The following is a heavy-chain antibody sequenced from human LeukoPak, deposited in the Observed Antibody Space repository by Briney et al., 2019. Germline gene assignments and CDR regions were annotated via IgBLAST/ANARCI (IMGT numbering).Heavy chain of an antibody. J-gene: IGHJ1*01. Sequence: GGSLRLSCAASGFTFSSYAMHWVRQAPGKGLEGVAVISYDGSNKYYADSVKGRFTISRDNSKNTLYLQMNSLRAEDTAVYYCARGSPYYYDSSGFPKYFQHWGQGTLVTVSS. D-gene: IGHD3-22*01. CDR1: GFTFSSYA. V-gene: IGHV3-30-3*01. CDR2: ISYDGSNK. CDR3: ARGSPYYYDSSGFPKYFQH.